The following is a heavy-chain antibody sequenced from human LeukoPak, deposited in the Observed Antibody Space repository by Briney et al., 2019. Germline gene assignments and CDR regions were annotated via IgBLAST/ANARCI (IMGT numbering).Heavy chain of an antibody. V-gene: IGHV3-23*01. J-gene: IGHJ5*02. Sequence: GGSLRLSCAASGFTFRVYSMSWVRQAPGKGLEWVSNIRSNGGDTYYTDSVKGRFTISRDNSKNTLFLEMNSLRAEDRAVYYCAKGGYTTWFDPWGQGTLVTVSS. CDR1: GFTFRVYS. CDR2: IRSNGGDT. D-gene: IGHD2-15*01. CDR3: AKGGYTTWFDP.